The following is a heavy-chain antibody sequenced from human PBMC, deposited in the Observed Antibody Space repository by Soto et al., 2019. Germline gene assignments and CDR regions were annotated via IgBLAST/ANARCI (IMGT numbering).Heavy chain of an antibody. D-gene: IGHD3-10*01. V-gene: IGHV4-39*01. Sequence: QLQLQESGPGLVKPSETLSLTCTVSGGSISSSSYYWGWIRQPPGKGLEWIGSIYYSGSTYYNPSLKSRVTTSVDTSKNQCSLKLSSVTAADTAVYYCARPEIDYYGSGSYYKVWGQGTLVTVSS. CDR1: GGSISSSSYY. CDR2: IYYSGST. CDR3: ARPEIDYYGSGSYYKV. J-gene: IGHJ4*02.